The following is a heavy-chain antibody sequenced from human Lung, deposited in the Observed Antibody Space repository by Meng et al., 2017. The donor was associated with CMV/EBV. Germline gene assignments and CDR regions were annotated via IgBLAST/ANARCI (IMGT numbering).Heavy chain of an antibody. CDR3: ARGLTIAVAGTKFGS. J-gene: IGHJ4*02. D-gene: IGHD6-13*01. CDR1: GGTFRSYA. V-gene: IGHV1-69*05. CDR2: FIPVFGTA. Sequence: SXXVSCKASGGTFRSYAISWVRQAPGQGLEWMGGFIPVFGTANYAQKFQGRVTITTDESTSTAYMELSSLRSEDTAIYYCARGLTIAVAGTKFGSWGQGTXVTVSS.